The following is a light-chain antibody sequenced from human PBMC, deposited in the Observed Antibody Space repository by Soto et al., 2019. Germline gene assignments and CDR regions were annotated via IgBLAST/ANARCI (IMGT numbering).Light chain of an antibody. V-gene: IGKV1-5*03. CDR2: KAS. CDR3: QQYNSYSPSA. J-gene: IGKJ1*01. CDR1: QSISSW. Sequence: DIQMTQSPSTLSASVGDRVTITCRASQSISSWLAWYQQKPGKAPKLLIYKASSLESGLPSRFSGSGSGTVFTLTISSLQPDDFATYYCQQYNSYSPSAFGQGTKVEIK.